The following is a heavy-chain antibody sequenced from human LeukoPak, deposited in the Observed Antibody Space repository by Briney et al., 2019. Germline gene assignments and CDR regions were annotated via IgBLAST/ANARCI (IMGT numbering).Heavy chain of an antibody. D-gene: IGHD3-3*01. CDR1: GYTFTGYY. Sequence: ASVKVSCKASGYTFTGYYMHWVRQAPGQGLEWMGWINPNSGGTNYAQRFQGRVTMTRDTSISTAYMELSRLRSDDTAVYYCARTSTIFGVVISHNDAFDIWGQGTMVTVSS. CDR2: INPNSGGT. CDR3: ARTSTIFGVVISHNDAFDI. J-gene: IGHJ3*02. V-gene: IGHV1-2*02.